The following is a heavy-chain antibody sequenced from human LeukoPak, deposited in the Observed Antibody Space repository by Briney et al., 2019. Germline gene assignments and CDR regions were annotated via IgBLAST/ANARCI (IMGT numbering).Heavy chain of an antibody. CDR1: GGSISSGGYS. J-gene: IGHJ5*02. Sequence: PSQTLSLTCAVSGGSISSGGYSWSWIRQPPGKGLEWIGYIYHSGSTYYNPSLKSRVIIPVDTSKNQFSLRLNSVTAADTAVYYCARHGDTAVGWFDPWGRGTLVTVSS. CDR3: ARHGDTAVGWFDP. V-gene: IGHV4-30-2*01. CDR2: IYHSGST. D-gene: IGHD2-15*01.